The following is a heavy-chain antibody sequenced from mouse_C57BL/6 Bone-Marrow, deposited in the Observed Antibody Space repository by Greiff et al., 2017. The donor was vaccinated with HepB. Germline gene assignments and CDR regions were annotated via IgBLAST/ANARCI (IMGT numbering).Heavy chain of an antibody. CDR3: ARGPTFLSSHWYFDV. CDR1: GYTFTSYW. CDR2: INPSNGGT. V-gene: IGHV1-53*01. J-gene: IGHJ1*03. Sequence: QVQLKQSGTELVKPGASVKLSCKASGYTFTSYWMHWVKQRPGQGLEWIGNINPSNGGTNYNEKFKSKATLTVDKSSSTAYMQLSSLTSEDSAVYYCARGPTFLSSHWYFDVWGTGTTVTVSS. D-gene: IGHD1-1*01.